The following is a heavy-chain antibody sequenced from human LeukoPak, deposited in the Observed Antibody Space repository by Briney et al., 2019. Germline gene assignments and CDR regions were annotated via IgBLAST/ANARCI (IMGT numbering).Heavy chain of an antibody. J-gene: IGHJ4*02. Sequence: GGSLRLSCAASGFTFSDYTLNWVRQAPGAGLEWVSCITSSSDYIYYADSVQGRFTVSRDNAKNSLYLQMNSLRAEDTAVYYCARDLSLGVVPAATADYWGQGTLVTVSS. CDR1: GFTFSDYT. D-gene: IGHD2-2*01. V-gene: IGHV3-21*01. CDR3: ARDLSLGVVPAATADY. CDR2: ITSSSDYI.